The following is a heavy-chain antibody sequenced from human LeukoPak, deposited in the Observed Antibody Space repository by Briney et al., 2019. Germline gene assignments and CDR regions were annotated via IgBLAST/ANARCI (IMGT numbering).Heavy chain of an antibody. CDR1: GYTFTGYY. D-gene: IGHD1-26*01. V-gene: IGHV1-2*02. J-gene: IGHJ6*03. CDR3: ARGSAYSGSYYYYYYMDV. CDR2: INPNSGGT. Sequence: GASVKVSCKASGYTFTGYYMHWVRQAPAQGLEWMGWINPNSGGTNYAQKFQGRVTMTRDTSISTAYMELSRLRSDDTAVYYCARGSAYSGSYYYYYYMDVWGKGTTVTVSS.